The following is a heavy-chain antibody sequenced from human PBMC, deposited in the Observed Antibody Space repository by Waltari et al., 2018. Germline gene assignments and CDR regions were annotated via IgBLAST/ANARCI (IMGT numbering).Heavy chain of an antibody. CDR3: AREIGYCSSTSCYTGRWFDP. J-gene: IGHJ5*02. Sequence: QVQLQQWGAGLLKPSETLSLTCAVYGGSFSGYYWSWTRQPPGKGLEWIGEINHSGSTNSNPSLKSRVTISVDTSKNQFSLKLSSVTAADTAVYYCAREIGYCSSTSCYTGRWFDPWGQGTLVTVSS. D-gene: IGHD2-2*02. V-gene: IGHV4-34*01. CDR2: INHSGST. CDR1: GGSFSGYY.